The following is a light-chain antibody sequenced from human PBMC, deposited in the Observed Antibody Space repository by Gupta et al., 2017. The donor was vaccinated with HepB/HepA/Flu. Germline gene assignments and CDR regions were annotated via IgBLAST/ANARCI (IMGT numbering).Light chain of an antibody. J-gene: IGKJ1*01. CDR1: QNIRNS. CDR3: QQRNTCPRT. CDR2: DVS. V-gene: IGKV3-11*01. Sequence: ELVLTQSPDTLALSPGESVALSCRASQNIRNSLSWYQHKPGQAPRLLIYDVSNRATGVPARFAGSVSGTDFTLAISSLEPEDFALYYCQQRNTCPRTFGQGTKVEI.